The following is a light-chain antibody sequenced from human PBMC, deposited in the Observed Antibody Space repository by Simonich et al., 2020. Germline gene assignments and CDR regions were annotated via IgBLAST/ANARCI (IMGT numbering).Light chain of an antibody. Sequence: QSALTQPASVSGSPGQSITISCTGTSSDVGSYNLFSWYQQHPGKAPKLMIYEGRKRPSGVSNRFSGSKSGNTASLTISGLQAEDEADYYCCSYAGSSNAVFGGGTQLTVL. CDR1: SSDVGSYNL. V-gene: IGLV2-23*01. CDR3: CSYAGSSNAV. CDR2: EGR. J-gene: IGLJ7*01.